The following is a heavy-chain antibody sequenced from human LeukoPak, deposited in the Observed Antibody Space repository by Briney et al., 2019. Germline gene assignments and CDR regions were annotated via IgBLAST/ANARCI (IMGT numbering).Heavy chain of an antibody. D-gene: IGHD6-13*01. CDR3: AKASRDIPAAGPSGYYFDY. Sequence: GGSLRLSCAASGFTFSTFAMIWVRQPPGKGLEWVSSIFPSGGEIHYADSVRGRFTISRDNSKSTLSLQMNSLRAEDTAIYYCAKASRDIPAAGPSGYYFDYWGQGTLVTVSS. J-gene: IGHJ4*02. CDR2: IFPSGGEI. CDR1: GFTFSTFA. V-gene: IGHV3-23*01.